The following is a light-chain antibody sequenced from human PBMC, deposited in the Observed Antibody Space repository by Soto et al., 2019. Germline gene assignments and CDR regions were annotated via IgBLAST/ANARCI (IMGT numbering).Light chain of an antibody. CDR2: GNS. V-gene: IGLV1-40*01. CDR3: QSYDSSLSGWV. Sequence: QSVLTQPPSVSGAPGQRVTISCTESSSNIGAGYDLHWYQQLPGTAPKLLLYGNSNRPSGVPDRFSGSKSGTSASLAITGLQAEDEADYYCQSYDSSLSGWVFGGGTKLTVL. CDR1: SSNIGAGYD. J-gene: IGLJ3*02.